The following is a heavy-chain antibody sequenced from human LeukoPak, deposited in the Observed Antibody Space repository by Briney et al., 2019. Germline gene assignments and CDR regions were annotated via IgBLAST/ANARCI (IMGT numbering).Heavy chain of an antibody. Sequence: SETLSLTCTVSGGSISSFYWSWIRQPPGKGLEWIGYIYSSGSTNYNPSLKSRVTISVDTSKNQFSLKLTSVTAADTAVYYCARQGGWGGALSFFDSWGQGTLVTVSS. J-gene: IGHJ4*02. V-gene: IGHV4-59*08. D-gene: IGHD3-16*01. CDR3: ARQGGWGGALSFFDS. CDR1: GGSISSFY. CDR2: IYSSGST.